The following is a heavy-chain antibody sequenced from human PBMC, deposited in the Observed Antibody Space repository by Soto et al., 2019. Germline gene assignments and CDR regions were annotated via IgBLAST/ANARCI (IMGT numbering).Heavy chain of an antibody. J-gene: IGHJ6*02. D-gene: IGHD3-16*01. Sequence: ASVKVSCKASGYTFSDFDINWLRQASGQGPEWMGWMNAKSGDTFFAQRFQGKFNMTWDTSLSTAYMEVGSLTSDDTAMYYCARGNPFNYAGFAVWGQGTTVTVSS. CDR2: MNAKSGDT. V-gene: IGHV1-8*01. CDR3: ARGNPFNYAGFAV. CDR1: GYTFSDFD.